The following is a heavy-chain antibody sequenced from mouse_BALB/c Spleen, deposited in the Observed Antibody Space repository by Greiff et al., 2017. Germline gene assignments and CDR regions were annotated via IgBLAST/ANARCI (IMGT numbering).Heavy chain of an antibody. J-gene: IGHJ1*01. CDR1: GYSITSGY. CDR2: ISYSGST. D-gene: IGHD2-1*01. Sequence: EVQLQESGPSLVKPSQTLSLTCSVTGYSITSGYWNWIRKFPGNKLEYMGYISYSGSTYYNPSLKSRISITRDTSKNQYYLQLNSVTTEDTATYYCARYWGNYWYFDVWGAGTTVTVSS. CDR3: ARYWGNYWYFDV. V-gene: IGHV3-8*02.